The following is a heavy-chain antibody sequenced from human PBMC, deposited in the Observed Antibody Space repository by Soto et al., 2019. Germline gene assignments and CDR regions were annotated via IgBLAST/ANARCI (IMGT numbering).Heavy chain of an antibody. D-gene: IGHD3-9*01. CDR1: GYTFTSYG. V-gene: IGHV1-18*01. CDR3: ARSYDILTGYYGYFDY. CDR2: ISAYNGNT. J-gene: IGHJ4*02. Sequence: GASVKVSCKASGYTFTSYGISWVRQAPGQGLEWMGWISAYNGNTNYAQKLQGRVTMTTDTSTSTAYMELRSLRSDDTAMYYCARSYDILTGYYGYFDYWGQGTLVTVS.